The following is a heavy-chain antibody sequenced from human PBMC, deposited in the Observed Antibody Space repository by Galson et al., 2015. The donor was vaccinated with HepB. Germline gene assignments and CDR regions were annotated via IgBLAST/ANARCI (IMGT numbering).Heavy chain of an antibody. D-gene: IGHD2-8*02. J-gene: IGHJ4*02. Sequence: SVKVSCKASGYTFTSYYMHWVRQAPGQGLEWMGIINPSGGSTSYEQKFKGRVTMTRDTSTSTVYMELSSLRSEDTAVYYCAIDKTTGIPDDYWGQGTLVTVSS. CDR2: INPSGGST. CDR3: AIDKTTGIPDDY. CDR1: GYTFTSYY. V-gene: IGHV1-46*01.